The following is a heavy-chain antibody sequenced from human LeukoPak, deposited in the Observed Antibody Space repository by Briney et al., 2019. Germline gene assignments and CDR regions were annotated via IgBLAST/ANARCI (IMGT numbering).Heavy chain of an antibody. CDR2: IWDDGNKK. J-gene: IGHJ3*02. Sequence: GGSQRLSCAASGFTFSHYGMHWVRQAPGKGLEWVALIWDDGNKKSHADTVKGRFTISRDNSKNTLYLQMYSLRAEDTAVYYCARDFGTTVTTFGAVDIWGQGTKVIVSS. D-gene: IGHD4-17*01. CDR3: ARDFGTTVTTFGAVDI. V-gene: IGHV3-33*01. CDR1: GFTFSHYG.